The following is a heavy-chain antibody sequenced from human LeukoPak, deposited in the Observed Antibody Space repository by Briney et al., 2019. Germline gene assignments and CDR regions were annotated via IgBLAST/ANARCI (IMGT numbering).Heavy chain of an antibody. CDR3: ARNFYGDSDFDY. Sequence: SETLSLTCTVSGGSISSSSYYWGWIRQPPGKGLEWIGSIYYRGNTYYNPSLKSRVIISVDTSKNQFSLKLSSVTAADTAVYYCARNFYGDSDFDYWGQGTLVTVSS. V-gene: IGHV4-39*07. CDR1: GGSISSSSYY. J-gene: IGHJ4*02. CDR2: IYYRGNT. D-gene: IGHD4-17*01.